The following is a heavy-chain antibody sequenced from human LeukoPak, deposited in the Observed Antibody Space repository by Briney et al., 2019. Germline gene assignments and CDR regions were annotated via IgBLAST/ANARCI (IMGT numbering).Heavy chain of an antibody. CDR1: GGSISSSNW. J-gene: IGHJ5*02. V-gene: IGHV4-4*02. D-gene: IGHD3-22*01. CDR2: IYHSGGT. Sequence: PSGTLSLTCAVSGGSISSSNWWSWVRQPPGKGLEWIGEIYHSGGTNYNPSLKSRVTISVDKSKNQFSLKLRSVTAADTAVYYCARDTYYYDSSDYYPSNWFDPWGQGTLVTVSS. CDR3: ARDTYYYDSSDYYPSNWFDP.